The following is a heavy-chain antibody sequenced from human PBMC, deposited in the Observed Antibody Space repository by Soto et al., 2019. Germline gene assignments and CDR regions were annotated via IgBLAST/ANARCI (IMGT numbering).Heavy chain of an antibody. Sequence: QVQLVQSGAEVKKPGSSVKVSCKASGGTFSSYSINWVRQAPGQGLGWLGEIIPIFGTANYPQKFQGRVTITADESTSTAYMELSSLRSEDTAVYYCARDGGRHSGGIDYWGQGTLVTVSS. CDR2: IIPIFGTA. CDR1: GGTFSSYS. J-gene: IGHJ4*02. CDR3: ARDGGRHSGGIDY. D-gene: IGHD1-26*01. V-gene: IGHV1-69*01.